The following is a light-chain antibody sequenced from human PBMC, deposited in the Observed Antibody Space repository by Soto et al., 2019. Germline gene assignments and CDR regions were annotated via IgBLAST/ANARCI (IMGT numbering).Light chain of an antibody. CDR1: QGINIW. V-gene: IGKV1-5*03. CDR3: QRYDCCLER. J-gene: IGKJ1*01. CDR2: KAS. Sequence: HSTLSAXVGDXASIXXRAIQGINIWLAWYQQKPGIAPKLLIHKASTLESRVPSRFSGSRSATEFTLTISSLHPDDFATYYSQRYDCCLERFGQVTKVDIK.